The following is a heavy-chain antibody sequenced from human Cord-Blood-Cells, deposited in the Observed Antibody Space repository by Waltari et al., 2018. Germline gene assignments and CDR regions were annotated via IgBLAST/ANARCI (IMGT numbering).Heavy chain of an antibody. CDR1: GGSISSSSYY. CDR2: IYYSGST. D-gene: IGHD1-26*01. V-gene: IGHV4-39*07. J-gene: IGHJ5*02. Sequence: QLQLQESGPGLVKPSETLSLTCTVSGGSISSSSYYWGWIRQPPGKGLEWIGSIYYSGSTYYNPSLKSGVTISVDTSKNQFSLKLSSVTAADTAVDYCARSGGVSWGATWFDPWGQGTLVTVSS. CDR3: ARSGGVSWGATWFDP.